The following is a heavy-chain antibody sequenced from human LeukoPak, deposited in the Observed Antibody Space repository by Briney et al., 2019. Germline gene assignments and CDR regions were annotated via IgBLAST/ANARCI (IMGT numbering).Heavy chain of an antibody. V-gene: IGHV1-24*01. CDR1: GYTLTESS. J-gene: IGHJ3*02. Sequence: GASVKVSCKVSGYTLTESSIHWVRQAPGKGLEWMGGFDPEDGETIYAQKFQGRVTMTEDTSTDTAYMELSSLRSEDTAVYYCATVHVSHSDAFDIWGQGTMVTVSS. CDR2: FDPEDGET. CDR3: ATVHVSHSDAFDI. D-gene: IGHD1-1*01.